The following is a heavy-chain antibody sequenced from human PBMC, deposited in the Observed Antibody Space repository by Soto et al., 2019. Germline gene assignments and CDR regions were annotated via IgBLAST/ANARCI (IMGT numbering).Heavy chain of an antibody. Sequence: EVQLEESGGTLVQPGGSLRLSCAASGLTFSNYWMSWVRQAPGKGLEWVANIKQDGREKYYVDSVGGRFTTSSDNAKNSLYLQMSSLSAEDTAVYYCTKVVGLAGQDWGQGTLVTVSS. CDR2: IKQDGREK. D-gene: IGHD6-19*01. V-gene: IGHV3-7*01. CDR1: GLTFSNYW. CDR3: TKVVGLAGQD. J-gene: IGHJ1*01.